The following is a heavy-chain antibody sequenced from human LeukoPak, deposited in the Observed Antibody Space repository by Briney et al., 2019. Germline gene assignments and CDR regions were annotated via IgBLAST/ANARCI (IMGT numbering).Heavy chain of an antibody. Sequence: GSLRLSCAASGFAMSSNYMSWVRQAPGKGLEWVSGISGSGGSTDYADSVKGRFTISRDNSKNTLYVQMNSLRAEDTAIYYCASEYCSGGNCYFDYWGQGTLVTVSS. CDR2: ISGSGGST. CDR1: GFAMSSNY. CDR3: ASEYCSGGNCYFDY. J-gene: IGHJ4*02. V-gene: IGHV3-23*01. D-gene: IGHD2-15*01.